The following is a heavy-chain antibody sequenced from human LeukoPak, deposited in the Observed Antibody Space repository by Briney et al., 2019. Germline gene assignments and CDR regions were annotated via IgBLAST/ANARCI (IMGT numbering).Heavy chain of an antibody. CDR1: GFTFSSYS. D-gene: IGHD6-13*01. Sequence: PGGSLRLSCAASGFTFSSYSMNWVRQAPGKGLEWVSSISSSSSYIYYADSVKGRFTISRDNAKNSLYLQMNGLRAEDTAVYYCALNPGVAAAGAFDIWGQGTMVTVSS. V-gene: IGHV3-21*01. CDR3: ALNPGVAAAGAFDI. CDR2: ISSSSSYI. J-gene: IGHJ3*02.